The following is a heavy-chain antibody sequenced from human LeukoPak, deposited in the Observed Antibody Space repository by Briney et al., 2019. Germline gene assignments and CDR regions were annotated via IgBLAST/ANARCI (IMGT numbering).Heavy chain of an antibody. D-gene: IGHD2-15*01. CDR1: GFTFDDYS. V-gene: IGHV3-20*04. CDR2: ISWNGGSK. CDR3: ARDLPIEGTLGYCSGGSCSGFDY. J-gene: IGHJ4*02. Sequence: PGGSLRLSCAASGFTFDDYSMSWVRQAPGKGLELVSVISWNGGSKGYADSVKGRFTISRDNAKISLYLQMNSLRAEDTALYYCARDLPIEGTLGYCSGGSCSGFDYWGQGTLVTVSS.